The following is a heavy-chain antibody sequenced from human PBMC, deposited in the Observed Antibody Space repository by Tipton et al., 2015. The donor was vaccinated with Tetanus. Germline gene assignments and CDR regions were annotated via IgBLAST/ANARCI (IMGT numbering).Heavy chain of an antibody. CDR1: GDSVSSNSAA. CDR3: ARDQMVRGAYYYYYGMDV. V-gene: IGHV6-1*01. D-gene: IGHD3-10*01. Sequence: TLSLTCAISGDSVSSNSAAWNWIRQSPSRGLEWLGRTYYRSKWYNDYAVSVKSRITINPDTSKNQFSLQLNSVTPEDTAVYYCARDQMVRGAYYYYYGMDVWGQGTTVTVSS. CDR2: TYYRSKWYN. J-gene: IGHJ6*02.